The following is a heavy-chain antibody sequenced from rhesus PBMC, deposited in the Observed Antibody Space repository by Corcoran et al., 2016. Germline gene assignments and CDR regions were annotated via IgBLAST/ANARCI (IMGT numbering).Heavy chain of an antibody. Sequence: QVQLQESGPGLVKPWETLSLTCAVSGGSISDDYYWSWIRQPPGKGLEWSGYIYGSGGSTNYNPSLQDRVTISIDTSKNQFSLKLSSVTAADTAVYYCARDSTIVVVKFWGQGVLVTVSS. CDR2: IYGSGGST. CDR1: GGSISDDYY. CDR3: ARDSTIVVVKF. D-gene: IGHD3-16*01. V-gene: IGHV4-106*01. J-gene: IGHJ4*01.